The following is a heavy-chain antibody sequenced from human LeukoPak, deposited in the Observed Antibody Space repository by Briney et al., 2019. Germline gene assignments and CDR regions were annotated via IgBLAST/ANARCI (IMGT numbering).Heavy chain of an antibody. CDR3: ARGGTFNTIFGVVPCDY. CDR2: ISSSSSYI. CDR1: GFTFSSYS. J-gene: IGHJ4*02. Sequence: GGSLRLSCAASGFTFSSYSMNWVRQAPGKGLEWVSSISSSSSYIYYADSVKGRFTISRDNAKNSLYLQMNSLRAEDTAVYYCARGGTFNTIFGVVPCDYWGQGTLVTVSS. D-gene: IGHD3-3*01. V-gene: IGHV3-21*01.